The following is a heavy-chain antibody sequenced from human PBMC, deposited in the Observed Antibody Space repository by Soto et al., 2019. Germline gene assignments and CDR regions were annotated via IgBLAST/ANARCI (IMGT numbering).Heavy chain of an antibody. J-gene: IGHJ4*02. CDR1: GTSISSTDYY. D-gene: IGHD6-13*01. Sequence: SETLSLTCTVSGTSISSTDYYWGWIRQPPGKRLEWIRSIFYNGLTYYNPSLKSRVTISVDTSKNQFSLRLASVAAADTAIYFCARLQAAVPHYWGQGTLVTVSS. V-gene: IGHV4-39*01. CDR3: ARLQAAVPHY. CDR2: IFYNGLT.